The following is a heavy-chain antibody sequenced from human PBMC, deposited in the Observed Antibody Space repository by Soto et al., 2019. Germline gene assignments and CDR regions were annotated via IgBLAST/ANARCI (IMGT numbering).Heavy chain of an antibody. V-gene: IGHV3-11*04. CDR1: GFTFSDYY. Sequence: GGSLRLSCAASGFTFSDYYMSWIRQAPGKGLEWLSYLSASGPTIYYADSVKGRFTISRDNAKNSLYLQMNSLRAEGMALYYCARDHDAFDIWGQGTMVTV. CDR2: LSASGPTI. CDR3: ARDHDAFDI. J-gene: IGHJ3*02.